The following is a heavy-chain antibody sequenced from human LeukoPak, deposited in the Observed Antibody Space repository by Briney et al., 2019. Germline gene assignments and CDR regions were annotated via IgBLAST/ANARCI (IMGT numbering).Heavy chain of an antibody. Sequence: ASVKVSCKASGYTFTGYYMHWVRQAPGQGLEWMGWINPNSGGTNYAQKFQGRVTMTRDTSISTAYMELSRLRSDDTAVCYCARDVGEYCSSTSCYASDYWGQGTLVTVSS. CDR2: INPNSGGT. CDR1: GYTFTGYY. CDR3: ARDVGEYCSSTSCYASDY. D-gene: IGHD2-2*01. V-gene: IGHV1-2*02. J-gene: IGHJ4*02.